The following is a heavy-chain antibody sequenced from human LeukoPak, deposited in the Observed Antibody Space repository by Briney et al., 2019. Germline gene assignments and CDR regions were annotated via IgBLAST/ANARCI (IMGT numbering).Heavy chain of an antibody. Sequence: SETLSLTCIVSGGSISTGGYYWSWIRQHPGKGLEWIGYIYYSGSTYYNPSLKSRVTISVDTSKNQFSLKLSSVTAADTAVYYCARARDCSSTTCPPRFDYWGQGTLVTVSS. J-gene: IGHJ4*02. CDR3: ARARDCSSTTCPPRFDY. D-gene: IGHD2-2*01. CDR2: IYYSGST. V-gene: IGHV4-31*03. CDR1: GGSISTGGYY.